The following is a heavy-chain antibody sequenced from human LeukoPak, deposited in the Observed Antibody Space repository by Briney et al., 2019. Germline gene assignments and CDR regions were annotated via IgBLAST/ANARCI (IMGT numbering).Heavy chain of an antibody. CDR3: ARGGGGVPEIL. CDR2: ISSSSSYI. CDR1: GFIFSSYS. D-gene: IGHD3-16*01. V-gene: IGHV3-21*01. J-gene: IGHJ4*02. Sequence: GGSLRLSCAASGFIFSSYSMNWVRQAPGKGLEWVSSISSSSSYIYYADSVKGRFTISRDNAKNSLYLQMNSLRAEDTAVYYCARGGGGVPEILWGQGTLVTVSS.